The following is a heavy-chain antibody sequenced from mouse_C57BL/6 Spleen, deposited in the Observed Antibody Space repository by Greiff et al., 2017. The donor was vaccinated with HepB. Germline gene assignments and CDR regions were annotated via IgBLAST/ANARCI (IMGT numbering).Heavy chain of an antibody. Sequence: VQLQQSGAELVRPGASVKLSCKASGYTFTDYYINWVKQRPGQGLEWIARIYPGSGNTYYNEKFKGKATLTAEKSSSTAYMQLSSLTSEDSAVYFCARGGYYGYRNWDGYAMDYWGQGTSVTVSS. CDR1: GYTFTDYY. D-gene: IGHD2-2*01. CDR2: IYPGSGNT. CDR3: ARGGYYGYRNWDGYAMDY. J-gene: IGHJ4*01. V-gene: IGHV1-76*01.